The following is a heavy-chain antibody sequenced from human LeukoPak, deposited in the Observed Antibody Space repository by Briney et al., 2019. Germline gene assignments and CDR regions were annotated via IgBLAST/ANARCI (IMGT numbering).Heavy chain of an antibody. CDR1: GFTFSSYS. Sequence: GGSLRLSCAASGFTFSSYSMNWVRQAPGKGLERVSSISSSSSYIYYADSVKGRFTISRDNAKNSLYLQMNSLRAEDTAVYYCARDEGVVVTSKTFDYWGQGTLVTVSS. J-gene: IGHJ4*02. V-gene: IGHV3-21*01. CDR3: ARDEGVVVTSKTFDY. CDR2: ISSSSSYI. D-gene: IGHD2-21*02.